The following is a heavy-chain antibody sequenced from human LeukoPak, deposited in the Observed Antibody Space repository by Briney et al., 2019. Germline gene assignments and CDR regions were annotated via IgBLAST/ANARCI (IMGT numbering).Heavy chain of an antibody. V-gene: IGHV3-30*02. Sequence: GGTLRLSCAASGFTFSSYGMSWVRQAPGKGLEWVAFIRYDGSNKYYADSVKGRFTISRDNSKNTLYLQMNSLRAEDTAVYYRAIDARLGELPTPYYYYYYMDVWGKGTTVTISS. CDR1: GFTFSSYG. CDR2: IRYDGSNK. J-gene: IGHJ6*03. CDR3: AIDARLGELPTPYYYYYYMDV. D-gene: IGHD3-10*01.